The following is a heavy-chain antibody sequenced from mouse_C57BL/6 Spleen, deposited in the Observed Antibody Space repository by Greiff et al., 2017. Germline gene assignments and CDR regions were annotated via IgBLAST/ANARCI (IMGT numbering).Heavy chain of an antibody. CDR3: ARDAGNWDYFDY. CDR2: SRNKANDYTT. D-gene: IGHD4-1*01. CDR1: GFTFSDFY. J-gene: IGHJ2*01. Sequence: DVKLVESGGGLVQSGRSLRLSCATSGFTFSDFYMEWVRQAPGKGLEWIAASRNKANDYTTEYSASVKGRFIVSRDTSQSILYLQMNALRAEDTAIYYCARDAGNWDYFDYWGQGTTLTVSS. V-gene: IGHV7-1*01.